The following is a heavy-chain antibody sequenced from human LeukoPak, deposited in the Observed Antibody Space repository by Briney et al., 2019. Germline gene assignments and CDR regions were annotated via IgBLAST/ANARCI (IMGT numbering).Heavy chain of an antibody. V-gene: IGHV4-59*01. CDR3: ARDKRGSYADY. CDR1: GGSMSEYY. Sequence: SETLSLTCTVSGGSMSEYYWGWIRQSPGKGLEWIGYIHYSGTTSYNPSLKGRVTISLDTSTNRFSLKLSSVTAADTAIYYCARDKRGSYADYWGQGTLVTVSS. CDR2: IHYSGTT. J-gene: IGHJ4*02. D-gene: IGHD3-16*01.